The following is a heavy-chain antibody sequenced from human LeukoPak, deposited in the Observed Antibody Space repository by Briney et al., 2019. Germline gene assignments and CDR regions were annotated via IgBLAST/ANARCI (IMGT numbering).Heavy chain of an antibody. CDR2: ISSSSYR. CDR3: ARDRNYGGNSVPDAFDI. D-gene: IGHD4-23*01. J-gene: IGHJ3*02. Sequence: GGSLRLSCAASGFTFSSYSMNWVRQAPGKGLEWVSSISSSSYRYYGDSVKGRFTISRDNAKNSLYLQMNSLRAEDTAVYYCARDRNYGGNSVPDAFDIWGQGTMVTVSS. V-gene: IGHV3-21*01. CDR1: GFTFSSYS.